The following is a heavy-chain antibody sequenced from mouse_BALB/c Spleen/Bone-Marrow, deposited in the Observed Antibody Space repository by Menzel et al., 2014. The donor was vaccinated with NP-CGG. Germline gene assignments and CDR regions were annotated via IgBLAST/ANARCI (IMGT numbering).Heavy chain of an antibody. Sequence: VQLQQSEPELVKPGASVKISCKASGYSFTDYYMHWVKQSHVKSLEWIGRINPYNGATSYNQNFKDKASLTVDKSSTTAYMELHSLTSEDSAAYYCATDRYDEDYAMDYWGQGTSVTVSS. J-gene: IGHJ4*01. D-gene: IGHD2-14*01. CDR2: INPYNGAT. CDR1: GYSFTDYY. CDR3: ATDRYDEDYAMDY. V-gene: IGHV1-26*01.